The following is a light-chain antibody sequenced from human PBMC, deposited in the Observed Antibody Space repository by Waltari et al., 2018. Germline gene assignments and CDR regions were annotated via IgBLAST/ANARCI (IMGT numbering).Light chain of an antibody. Sequence: DIVMTQSPDSLAVSLGERATINCKSSQSVLYSSNNKNYLAWYQQKPGPPPKLLIYWASTRESGVPDRFSGSGSGTDSTLTISSLQAEDVAVYYCQQYYSTPQTFGQGTKVEIK. J-gene: IGKJ1*01. CDR2: WAS. CDR3: QQYYSTPQT. CDR1: QSVLYSSNNKNY. V-gene: IGKV4-1*01.